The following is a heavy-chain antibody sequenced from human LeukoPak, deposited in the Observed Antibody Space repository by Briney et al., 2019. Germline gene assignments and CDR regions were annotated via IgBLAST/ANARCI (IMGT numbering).Heavy chain of an antibody. CDR2: IYHSGST. Sequence: SGTLSLTCAVSGGSISSSNWWSWVRQPPGKGLEWIGEIYHSGSTNYNPSLKSRVTISVDKSTNQFCLKLSSVTAADTAVYYCARDVRSQGAVAGFDYWGQGTLVTVSS. V-gene: IGHV4-4*02. CDR3: ARDVRSQGAVAGFDY. D-gene: IGHD6-19*01. CDR1: GGSISSSNW. J-gene: IGHJ4*02.